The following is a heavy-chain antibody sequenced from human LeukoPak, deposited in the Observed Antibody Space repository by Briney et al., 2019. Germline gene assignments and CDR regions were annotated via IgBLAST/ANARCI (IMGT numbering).Heavy chain of an antibody. CDR1: GGSISSSSYY. CDR3: ARREQWLLFDY. D-gene: IGHD6-19*01. V-gene: IGHV4-39*01. CDR2: IYYSGST. J-gene: IGHJ4*02. Sequence: SETLSLTCTVSGGSISSSSYYWGWIRQPPGKGLEWIGSIYYSGSTYYNPSLKSRVTISVDTSKNQFSLKLSSVTAADTAVYYCARREQWLLFDYWGQGTLVTVSS.